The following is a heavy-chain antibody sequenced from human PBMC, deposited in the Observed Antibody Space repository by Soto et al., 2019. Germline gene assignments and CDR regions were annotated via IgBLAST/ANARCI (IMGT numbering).Heavy chain of an antibody. CDR1: GGSISSTKW. CDR2: ISHSEGS. V-gene: IGHV4-4*01. CDR3: ATQTISYTWDV. J-gene: IGHJ6*02. D-gene: IGHD4-4*01. Sequence: QVQLQESGPGLVKPSGTLSLTCAVSGGSISSTKWWTWVRQPPGKGLEWIAEISHSEGSNYNPSLKSRVAMSLDNSMNQFSLRLSSVTAADTAVYCCATQTISYTWDVWGQGTTVTVS.